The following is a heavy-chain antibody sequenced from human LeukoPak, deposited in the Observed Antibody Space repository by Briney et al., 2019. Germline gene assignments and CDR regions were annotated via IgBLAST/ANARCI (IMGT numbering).Heavy chain of an antibody. CDR3: ARESYCSSTSCQNFDY. CDR2: INPNSGGT. V-gene: IGHV1-2*04. Sequence: ASVKVSCKGSGYTFTGYYMHWVRQAPGQGLEWMGWINPNSGGTNYAQKFQGWVTMTRDTSISTAYMELSRLRSDDTAVYYCARESYCSSTSCQNFDYWGQGTLVTVSS. J-gene: IGHJ4*02. D-gene: IGHD2-2*01. CDR1: GYTFTGYY.